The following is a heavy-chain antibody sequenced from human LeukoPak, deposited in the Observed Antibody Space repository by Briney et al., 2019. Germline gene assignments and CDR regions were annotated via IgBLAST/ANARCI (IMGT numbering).Heavy chain of an antibody. V-gene: IGHV3-15*07. CDR1: GFTFSNAY. J-gene: IGHJ3*02. D-gene: IGHD4-11*01. CDR2: IKPKTDGETT. Sequence: PGGSLRLSCAASGFTFSNAYMNWVRQAPGKGLEWVGRIKPKTDGETTEYAAPVKDRFSISRDDSKNTLYLQMNSLKTEDTAVYYCTTDSQLSFYSKGGTDAFDIWGQGTMVTVSS. CDR3: TTDSQLSFYSKGGTDAFDI.